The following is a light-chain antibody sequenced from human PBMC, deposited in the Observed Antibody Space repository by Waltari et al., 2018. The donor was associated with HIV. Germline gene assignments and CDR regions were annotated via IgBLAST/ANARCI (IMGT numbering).Light chain of an antibody. CDR1: NKNVGSYKF. Sequence: QSALTQPHSVSGSPGQSVTISCTGSNKNVGSYKFVSWYQQPPGKAPKLISYDVSKLPSGVPDRFSGCKSGDAASLTISVLLAEYGADYSCASYAGSYTVVFGGGTRLTVL. CDR2: DVS. CDR3: ASYAGSYTVV. J-gene: IGLJ3*02. V-gene: IGLV2-11*01.